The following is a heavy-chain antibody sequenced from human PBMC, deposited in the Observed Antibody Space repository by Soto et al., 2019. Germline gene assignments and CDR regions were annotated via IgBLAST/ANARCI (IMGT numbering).Heavy chain of an antibody. CDR3: AKHGSYWYFDL. J-gene: IGHJ2*01. V-gene: IGHV3-23*01. CDR1: RLTFSTYA. CDR2: ISGSGGST. D-gene: IGHD1-26*01. Sequence: EVQLLESGGGLLQPGGSLRLSCAASRLTFSTYAMGWVRQAPGKGLEWVSGISGSGGSTYYADSVKGRFTISRDNSKNTLYLQMNSLRAEDTAVYYCAKHGSYWYFDLWGRGTLVTVSS.